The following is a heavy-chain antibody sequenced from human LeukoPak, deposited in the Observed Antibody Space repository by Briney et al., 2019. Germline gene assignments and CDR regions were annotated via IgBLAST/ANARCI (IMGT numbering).Heavy chain of an antibody. J-gene: IGHJ4*02. CDR1: GFTFSSYM. CDR3: AREFYSEYLYYFDY. D-gene: IGHD1-26*01. CDR2: ISSSSSYI. V-gene: IGHV3-21*01. Sequence: PGGSLRLSCATSGFTFSSYMMNWVRQAPGKGLEWVSSISSSSSYIYYADSVKGRFTISRDNAKNSLYLQMNSLRAEDTAVYYCAREFYSEYLYYFDYWGQGTLVTVSS.